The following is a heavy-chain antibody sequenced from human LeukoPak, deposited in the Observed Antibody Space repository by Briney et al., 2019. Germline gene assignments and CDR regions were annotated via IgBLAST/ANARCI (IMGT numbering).Heavy chain of an antibody. J-gene: IGHJ5*02. V-gene: IGHV1-8*01. Sequence: ASVKVSCKASGYTFTSYDINWVPQATGQGLEWMGWMYPNSGNTGYAQKFQGRVTMTRNTSISTAYMELSSLRSEDTAVYYCARMPARKTLWFGDLNWFDPWGQGTLVTVSS. CDR3: ARMPARKTLWFGDLNWFDP. D-gene: IGHD3-10*01. CDR1: GYTFTSYD. CDR2: MYPNSGNT.